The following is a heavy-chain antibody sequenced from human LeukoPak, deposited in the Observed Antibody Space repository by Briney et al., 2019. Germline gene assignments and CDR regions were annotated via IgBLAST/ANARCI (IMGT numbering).Heavy chain of an antibody. CDR2: INPNSGDT. CDR1: GYTFTGYY. D-gene: IGHD6-19*01. V-gene: IGHV1-2*02. Sequence: ASVKVSCKASGYTFTGYYMHWVRQAPGQGLEWMGWINPNSGDTNYAQKFQGRVTVTRDTSISTAYMELSWLRSDDTAVYYGARVGSSGWYVHPTLDYWGQGTLVTVSS. CDR3: ARVGSSGWYVHPTLDY. J-gene: IGHJ4*02.